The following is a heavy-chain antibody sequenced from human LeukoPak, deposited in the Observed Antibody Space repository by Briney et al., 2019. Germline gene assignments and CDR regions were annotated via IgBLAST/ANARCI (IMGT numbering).Heavy chain of an antibody. CDR3: AKDGYYDILTGYFIDY. V-gene: IGHV3-21*01. CDR2: ITGSGGRT. Sequence: GGSLRLSCAASGFTFGSYGMHWVRQAPGKGLEWVSGITGSGGRTYYADSVKGRFTISRDNAKNSLYLQMNSLRAEDTAVYYCAKDGYYDILTGYFIDYWGQGTLVTVSS. CDR1: GFTFGSYG. J-gene: IGHJ4*02. D-gene: IGHD3-9*01.